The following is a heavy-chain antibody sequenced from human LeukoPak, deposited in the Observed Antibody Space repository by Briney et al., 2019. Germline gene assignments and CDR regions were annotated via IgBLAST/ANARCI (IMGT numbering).Heavy chain of an antibody. D-gene: IGHD3-22*01. J-gene: IGHJ4*02. Sequence: GGSLRLSCAASGFTFSTYSMNWVRQAPGKGLEWVSIISGTSSHIFDADSVKGRFTISRDNSKNTLYLQMNSLRAEDTAVYYCAGDSSGPNVFDYWGQGTLVTVSS. V-gene: IGHV3-21*04. CDR3: AGDSSGPNVFDY. CDR1: GFTFSTYS. CDR2: ISGTSSHI.